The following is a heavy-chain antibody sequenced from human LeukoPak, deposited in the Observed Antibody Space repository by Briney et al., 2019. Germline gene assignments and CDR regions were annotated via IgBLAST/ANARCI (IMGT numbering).Heavy chain of an antibody. CDR2: ISGNGGTT. CDR3: ARDFMGVSTA. Sequence: GGSLRLSCAASGFSFGSYGLSWVRQAPGKGPQWVSYISGNGGTTHYADSVEGRFTISRDNAKNSLYLQMNSLRAEDTAVYYCARDFMGVSTAWGQGTLVTVSS. D-gene: IGHD3-16*01. V-gene: IGHV3-48*04. J-gene: IGHJ4*02. CDR1: GFSFGSYG.